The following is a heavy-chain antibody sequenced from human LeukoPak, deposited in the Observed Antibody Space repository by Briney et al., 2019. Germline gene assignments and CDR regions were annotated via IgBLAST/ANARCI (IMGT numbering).Heavy chain of an antibody. V-gene: IGHV1-69*13. J-gene: IGHJ4*02. Sequence: GASVNVSCNASGGTFSIYAISWVRQAPGPGLEWRGGIIPLFGTANYAKKFQGRVTITADESTSTAYMELSSLRSEDTAVYYCASKPTQWYCSSTSCQPYYFDNRGQGTLGTVSS. D-gene: IGHD2-2*01. CDR1: GGTFSIYA. CDR3: ASKPTQWYCSSTSCQPYYFDN. CDR2: IIPLFGTA.